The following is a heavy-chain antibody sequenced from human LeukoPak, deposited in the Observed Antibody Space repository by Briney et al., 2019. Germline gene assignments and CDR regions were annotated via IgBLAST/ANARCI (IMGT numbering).Heavy chain of an antibody. D-gene: IGHD6-19*01. CDR2: IYYTGST. CDR1: GDSISSYY. J-gene: IGHJ3*02. CDR3: ARQRAVADAFDI. V-gene: IGHV4-59*08. Sequence: PSDTLSLTCTVSGDSISSYYWSWIRQPPGKGLGWIGYIYYTGSTSYNPSLKSRVTMSVDTSKNQFSLRLTSVTAADTAVYYCARQRAVADAFDIWGQGAMVTVSS.